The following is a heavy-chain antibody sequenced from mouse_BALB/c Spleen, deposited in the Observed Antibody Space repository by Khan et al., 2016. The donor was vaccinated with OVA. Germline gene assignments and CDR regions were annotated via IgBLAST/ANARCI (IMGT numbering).Heavy chain of an antibody. J-gene: IGHJ3*01. CDR2: ISTYYGDA. Sequence: QMQLEESGAELVRPGVSVKISCKGSGYTFTDFAMHWVKQSHAKSLEWLGVISTYYGDADYNQKFKGKATMTVDKSSSTAYMELARLTSEDSAIYDGARGSCNCRFAYWGQGTLVTVSA. V-gene: IGHV1S137*01. D-gene: IGHD1-1*01. CDR1: GYTFTDFA. CDR3: ARGSCNCRFAY.